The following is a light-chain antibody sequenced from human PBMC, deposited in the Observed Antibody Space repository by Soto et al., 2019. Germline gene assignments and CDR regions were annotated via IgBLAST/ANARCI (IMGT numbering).Light chain of an antibody. Sequence: QSALTQPASVSGSPGQSITISCTGTSSDVGGYNYVSWYQQHPGKAPQLMIYEVSNRPSGVSNRFSGSKSGNTASLTSSGRQAEDEADYSCSSYTSSSTPYVFGTGTKLTVL. V-gene: IGLV2-14*01. J-gene: IGLJ1*01. CDR2: EVS. CDR1: SSDVGGYNY. CDR3: SSYTSSSTPYV.